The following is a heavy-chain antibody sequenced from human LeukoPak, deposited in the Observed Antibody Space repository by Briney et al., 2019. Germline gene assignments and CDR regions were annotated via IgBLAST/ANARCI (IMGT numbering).Heavy chain of an antibody. CDR2: INPNSGGT. Sequence: VASVKVSCKASGYTFTGYYMHWVRQAPGQGLEWMGWINPNSGGTNYAQKFQGRVTMTRDTSISTAYMELSRLRSDDTAVCYCARGRAPSRGAAVNWFDPWGQGTLVTVSS. CDR1: GYTFTGYY. J-gene: IGHJ5*02. V-gene: IGHV1-2*02. CDR3: ARGRAPSRGAAVNWFDP. D-gene: IGHD3-10*01.